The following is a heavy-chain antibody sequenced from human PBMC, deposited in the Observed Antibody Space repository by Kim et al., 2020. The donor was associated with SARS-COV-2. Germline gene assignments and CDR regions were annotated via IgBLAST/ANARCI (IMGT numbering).Heavy chain of an antibody. D-gene: IGHD3-22*01. CDR3: ATDGRDSSGYYPFDY. V-gene: IGHV1-24*01. J-gene: IGHJ4*02. Sequence: QKFQGRVTMTEDTSTDTAYMELSSLRSEDTAVYYCATDGRDSSGYYPFDYWGQGTLVTVSS.